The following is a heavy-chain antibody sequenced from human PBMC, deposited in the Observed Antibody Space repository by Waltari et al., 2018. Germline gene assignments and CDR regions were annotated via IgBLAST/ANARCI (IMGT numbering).Heavy chain of an antibody. V-gene: IGHV3-15*01. CDR1: GFTFSNAW. Sequence: EVQLVESGGGLVKPGGSLRLSCAASGFTFSNAWMSWVRQAPGKGLEWVGRIKSKTDGGATDYAAPVKGRFTISRDDSKNTLYLQMNSLKTEDTAVYYCTTEAMITFGGVIVRGEYYFDYWGQGTLVTVSS. CDR2: IKSKTDGGAT. CDR3: TTEAMITFGGVIVRGEYYFDY. D-gene: IGHD3-16*02. J-gene: IGHJ4*02.